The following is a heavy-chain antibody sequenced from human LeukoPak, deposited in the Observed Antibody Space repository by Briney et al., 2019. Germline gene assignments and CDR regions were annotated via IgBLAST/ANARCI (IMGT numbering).Heavy chain of an antibody. CDR3: ARVYSSSSAAQGSWFDP. CDR2: INPSGGST. Sequence: ASVKVSCKASGYTFTSYYMHWVRQAPGQGLEWMGIINPSGGSTSYAQKFQGRVTMTRDTSTSTVYMELSSLRSEDTAVYYCARVYSSSSAAQGSWFDPWGQGTLVTVSS. D-gene: IGHD6-6*01. V-gene: IGHV1-46*01. CDR1: GYTFTSYY. J-gene: IGHJ5*02.